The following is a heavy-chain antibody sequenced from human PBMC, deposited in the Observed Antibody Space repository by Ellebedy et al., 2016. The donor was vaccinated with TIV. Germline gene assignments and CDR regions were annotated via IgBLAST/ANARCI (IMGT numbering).Heavy chain of an antibody. CDR2: ISPNSGAA. V-gene: IGHV1-2*04. Sequence: ASVKVSCKASGYTFTAYYMCWVRQAPGQGLEWMGCISPNSGAANYAQRFQGWVTMTSDTSINTVYMEVDRLKSDDTAVYYCARESEWLALGYWGQGTLVTVSS. CDR1: GYTFTAYY. J-gene: IGHJ4*02. D-gene: IGHD6-19*01. CDR3: ARESEWLALGY.